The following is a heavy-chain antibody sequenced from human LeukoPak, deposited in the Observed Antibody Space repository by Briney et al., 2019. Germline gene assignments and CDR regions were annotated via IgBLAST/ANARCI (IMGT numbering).Heavy chain of an antibody. CDR1: GFTFSSYA. V-gene: IGHV3-23*01. CDR2: ISGSGGST. D-gene: IGHD1-7*01. CDR3: AKAPYNWNYLHTTYYFDY. Sequence: GGSLRLSCAASGFTFSSYAMSWVRQVPGKGLEWVSAISGSGGSTYYADSVKGRFTISRDNSKNTLYLQMNSLRAEDTAVYYCAKAPYNWNYLHTTYYFDYWGQGTLVTVSS. J-gene: IGHJ4*02.